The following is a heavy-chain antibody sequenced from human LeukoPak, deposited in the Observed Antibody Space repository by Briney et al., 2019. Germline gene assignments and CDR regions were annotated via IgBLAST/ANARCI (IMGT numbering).Heavy chain of an antibody. J-gene: IGHJ2*01. V-gene: IGHV4-39*01. D-gene: IGHD3-10*01. Sequence: PSQTLSLTCTVSGGSISSSAYYWGWIRQSPGKGLEWIGSIYYSGSTYYNPSLKSRVTISVDTSKNQFSLKLNSVTAADTAVYYCARPPNTSYYGSGRGFFDLWGRGTLVTVSS. CDR1: GGSISSSAYY. CDR3: ARPPNTSYYGSGRGFFDL. CDR2: IYYSGST.